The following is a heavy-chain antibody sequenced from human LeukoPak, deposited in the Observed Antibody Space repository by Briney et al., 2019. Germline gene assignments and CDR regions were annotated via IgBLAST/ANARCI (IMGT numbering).Heavy chain of an antibody. J-gene: IGHJ4*02. CDR2: IIPPFVTA. CDR1: GGTFSNYG. CDR3: ARDMSIAAAGLDY. V-gene: IGHV1-69*13. Sequence: GASVKVSCKASGGTFSNYGVSWVRQAPGQGLEWMGRIIPPFVTANYAQKFQGRVTITADESTSTAYMELSSLRSEDTAVYYCARDMSIAAAGLDYWGQGTLVTVSS. D-gene: IGHD6-13*01.